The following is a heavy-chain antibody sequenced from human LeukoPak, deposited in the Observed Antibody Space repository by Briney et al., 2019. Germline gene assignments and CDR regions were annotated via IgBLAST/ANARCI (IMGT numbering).Heavy chain of an antibody. Sequence: GGSLRLSCAASGFTFRSYDMSWVRQAPGKGLEWVSDITGTGGNTYYADSVKGRFTISRDNSKNTLYLQMNSLRAEDTAVYYCARAAANGYYFDYWGQGTLVTVSS. V-gene: IGHV3-23*01. CDR1: GFTFRSYD. CDR3: ARAAANGYYFDY. D-gene: IGHD2-8*01. CDR2: ITGTGGNT. J-gene: IGHJ4*02.